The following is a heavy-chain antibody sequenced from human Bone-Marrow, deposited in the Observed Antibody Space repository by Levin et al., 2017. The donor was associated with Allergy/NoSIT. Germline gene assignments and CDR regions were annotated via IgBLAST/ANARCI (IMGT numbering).Heavy chain of an antibody. D-gene: IGHD6-13*01. V-gene: IGHV3-7*01. Sequence: QRGESLKISCAASGFTLSSYWMTWVRQAPGKGLEWVANIKEDGSEKYYVDSVKGRFTISRDNAKNSLYLQMNSLRAEDTAVYYCARMSSSRGAFDIWGQGTMVTVSS. CDR2: IKEDGSEK. CDR3: ARMSSSRGAFDI. CDR1: GFTLSSYW. J-gene: IGHJ3*02.